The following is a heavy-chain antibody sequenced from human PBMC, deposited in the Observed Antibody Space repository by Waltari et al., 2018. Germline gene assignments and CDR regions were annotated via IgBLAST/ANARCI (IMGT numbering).Heavy chain of an antibody. V-gene: IGHV4-39*07. Sequence: QVQMQESGPGLVRPSETLSLTCAVSGGSISTNSYIWGWIRQPPGKGLEWIASFNYGGNTYYNPSLKSRVTISGDTSKNQVSLSLTSVTAADTAVYYCARGLGAIYWGHGTLVTVSS. D-gene: IGHD1-26*01. CDR2: FNYGGNT. J-gene: IGHJ4*01. CDR1: GGSISTNSYI. CDR3: ARGLGAIY.